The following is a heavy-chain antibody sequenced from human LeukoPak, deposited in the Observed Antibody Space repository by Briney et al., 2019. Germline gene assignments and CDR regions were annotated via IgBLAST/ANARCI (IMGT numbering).Heavy chain of an antibody. Sequence: SETLSLSCTVSGGSISSSSYYWGWIRQPPGKGLEWIGSIYYSGSTNYNPSLKSRVTISVDTSKNQFSLKLSSVTAADTAVYYCARGHTREDIVVVVAAINWFDPWGQGTLVTVSS. D-gene: IGHD2-15*01. CDR2: IYYSGST. J-gene: IGHJ5*02. CDR1: GGSISSSSYY. CDR3: ARGHTREDIVVVVAAINWFDP. V-gene: IGHV4-39*07.